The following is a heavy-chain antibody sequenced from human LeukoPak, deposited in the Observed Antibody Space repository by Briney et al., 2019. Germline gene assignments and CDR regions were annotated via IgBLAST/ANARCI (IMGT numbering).Heavy chain of an antibody. CDR1: GFTFSSHA. V-gene: IGHV3-23*01. D-gene: IGHD2-2*01. Sequence: PGGSLRLSCAASGFTFSSHALSWVRQAPGKGLEWVSSLSGSGYNTYYADSVKGRFTISRDNSKNTVYLQMNSLRAEDTAVYYCAKDPYGTRCLDYWGQGTLVTVSS. CDR3: AKDPYGTRCLDY. J-gene: IGHJ4*02. CDR2: LSGSGYNT.